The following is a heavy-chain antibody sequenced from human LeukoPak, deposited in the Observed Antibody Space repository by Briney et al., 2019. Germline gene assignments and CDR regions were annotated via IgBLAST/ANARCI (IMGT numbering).Heavy chain of an antibody. J-gene: IGHJ4*02. CDR1: GGSFSVYY. CDR2: INHSGST. V-gene: IGHV4-34*01. Sequence: SETLSLTCAVYGGSFSVYYWSWIRQPPGKGLEWIGEINHSGSTNYNPSLKSRVTISVDTSKNQFSLKLSSVTAADTAVYYCARGRYGGYYDSSGYYQYYFDYWGQGTLVTVSS. CDR3: ARGRYGGYYDSSGYYQYYFDY. D-gene: IGHD3-22*01.